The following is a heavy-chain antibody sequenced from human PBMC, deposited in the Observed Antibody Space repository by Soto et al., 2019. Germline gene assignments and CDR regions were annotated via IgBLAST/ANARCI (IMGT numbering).Heavy chain of an antibody. CDR1: GFTFSSYG. J-gene: IGHJ6*02. Sequence: QVQLVESGGGVVQPGRSLRLSCAASGFTFSSYGMHWVREAPGKGLEWVAGISYDGSNKYYADSVKGRFTIYRDNSKNTLYLQMNSLRAEDTAVYYCAKVREQLVRWNYYYGMDVWGQGTTVTVSS. CDR3: AKVREQLVRWNYYYGMDV. D-gene: IGHD6-13*01. CDR2: ISYDGSNK. V-gene: IGHV3-30*18.